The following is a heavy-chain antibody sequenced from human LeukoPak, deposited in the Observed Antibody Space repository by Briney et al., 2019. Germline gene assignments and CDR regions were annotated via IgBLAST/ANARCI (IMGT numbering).Heavy chain of an antibody. J-gene: IGHJ4*02. CDR3: ARPYSSGWYPAYFDY. Sequence: GESLKISCKGSGYSFTSYWIGWVRQMPGKGLEWMGTIYPGDSDTRYSPSFQGQVTISADKSISTAYLQWSSLKASDTAMYYCARPYSSGWYPAYFDYWGQGTLVTVSS. CDR1: GYSFTSYW. V-gene: IGHV5-51*01. D-gene: IGHD6-19*01. CDR2: IYPGDSDT.